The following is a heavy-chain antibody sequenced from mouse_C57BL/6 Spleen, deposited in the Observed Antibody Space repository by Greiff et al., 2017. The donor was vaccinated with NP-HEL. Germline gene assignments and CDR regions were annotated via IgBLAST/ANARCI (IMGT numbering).Heavy chain of an antibody. D-gene: IGHD2-3*01. CDR3: ARLGGYYVPYYAMDY. J-gene: IGHJ4*01. V-gene: IGHV1-18*01. CDR2: INPNNGGT. Sequence: EVQLVESGPELVKPGASVKIPCKASGYTFTDYNMDWVKQSHGKSLEWIGDINPNNGGTIYNQKFKGKATLTVDKSSSTAYMELRSLTSEDTAVYYCARLGGYYVPYYAMDYWGQGTSVTVSS. CDR1: GYTFTDYN.